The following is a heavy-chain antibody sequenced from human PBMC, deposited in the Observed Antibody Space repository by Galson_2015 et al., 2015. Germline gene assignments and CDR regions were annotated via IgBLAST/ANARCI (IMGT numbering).Heavy chain of an antibody. CDR2: IRSKAYGGTT. Sequence: LRLSCAASGFTFGDYAMSWFRQAPGKGLEWVGFIRSKAYGGTTEYAASVKGRFTISRDDSKSIAYLQMNSLKTEDTAVYYCTRVTRGGTEPLGGNWGQGTLVTVSS. CDR3: TRVTRGGTEPLGGN. CDR1: GFTFGDYA. V-gene: IGHV3-49*03. J-gene: IGHJ4*02. D-gene: IGHD2-2*01.